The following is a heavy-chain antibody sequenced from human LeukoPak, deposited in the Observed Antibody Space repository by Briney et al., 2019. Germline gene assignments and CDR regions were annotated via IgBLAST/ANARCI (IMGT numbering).Heavy chain of an antibody. CDR2: ITSSSSTI. CDR1: GFTFSSYN. Sequence: GGSLRLSCAASGFTFSSYNMNWVRQAPGKGLEWVSYITSSSSTIYYADSLKGRFTISRDNAKNSLYLQMNSLRDEDTAVYYCARGRVGGSIPYFDYWGQGTLVTVSS. V-gene: IGHV3-48*02. D-gene: IGHD6-19*01. CDR3: ARGRVGGSIPYFDY. J-gene: IGHJ4*02.